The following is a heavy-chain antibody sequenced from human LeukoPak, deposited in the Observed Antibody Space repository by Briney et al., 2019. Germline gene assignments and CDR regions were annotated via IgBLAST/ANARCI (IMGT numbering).Heavy chain of an antibody. CDR1: GGTFSSYA. D-gene: IGHD4-23*01. CDR2: ISAYNGNT. V-gene: IGHV1-18*01. Sequence: ASVKVSCKASGGTFSSYAISWVRQAPGQGLEWMGWISAYNGNTNYAQKLQGRVTMTTDTSTSTAYMELRSLRSDDTAVYYCARDVHRTVVTLYDYWGQGTLVTVSS. J-gene: IGHJ4*02. CDR3: ARDVHRTVVTLYDY.